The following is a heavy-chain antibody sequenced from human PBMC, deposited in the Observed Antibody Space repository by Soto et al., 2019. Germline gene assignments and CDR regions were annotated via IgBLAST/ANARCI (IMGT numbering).Heavy chain of an antibody. J-gene: IGHJ6*02. CDR1: GYTFTGYY. Sequence: ASVKVSCKASGYTFTGYYMHWVRQAPGQGLERMRWINPNSGGTNYAQKFQGWVTMTRDTSISTAYMELSRLRSDDTAVYYCAREGCSSTSCYEEFYYYYGMDVWGQGTTVTVSS. V-gene: IGHV1-2*04. CDR3: AREGCSSTSCYEEFYYYYGMDV. D-gene: IGHD2-2*01. CDR2: INPNSGGT.